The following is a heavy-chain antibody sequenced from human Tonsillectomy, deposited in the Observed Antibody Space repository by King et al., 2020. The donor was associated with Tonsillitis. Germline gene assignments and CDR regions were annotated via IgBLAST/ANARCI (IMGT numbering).Heavy chain of an antibody. CDR2: IYYSGKT. V-gene: IGHV4-39*02. Sequence: QLQESGPGLVKPSETLSLTCIVSGGSISDTSYHWGWLRQPPGKGLEWIGSIYYSGKTYDNSALKIQGTILVDTSKNQFSLKLSSVTAADTAVYYCARDPGYSRGFDPWGQGTLVTVSS. J-gene: IGHJ5*02. D-gene: IGHD3-22*01. CDR3: ARDPGYSRGFDP. CDR1: GGSISDTSYH.